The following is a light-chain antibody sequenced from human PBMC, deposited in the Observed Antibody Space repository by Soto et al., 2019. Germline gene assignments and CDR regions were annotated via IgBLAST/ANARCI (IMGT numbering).Light chain of an antibody. CDR1: QTIGTF. CDR2: AAS. V-gene: IGKV1-39*01. J-gene: IGKJ2*01. Sequence: DIQMTQSPSSLSASVRDRVTMTCRASQTIGTFLNWYQQRPGKVPNILISAASSLQGGVPSRFSGNRSGSHFTLTITSLQLEDFATYYCQQIYGPSYSFGQGTKVQF. CDR3: QQIYGPSYS.